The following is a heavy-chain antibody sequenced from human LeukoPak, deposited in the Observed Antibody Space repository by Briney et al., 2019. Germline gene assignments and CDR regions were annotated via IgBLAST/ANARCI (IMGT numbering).Heavy chain of an antibody. CDR1: GGSISSYY. CDR2: IYYSGST. Sequence: SETLSLTCTVSGGSISSYYWSWIRQPPGKGLEYIGYIYYSGSTNYNPSLKSRVTISVDTSKNQFSLKLSSVTAADTAVYYCARAGYGYSSGWQVDYWGQGTLVTDSS. CDR3: ARAGYGYSSGWQVDY. J-gene: IGHJ4*02. D-gene: IGHD6-19*01. V-gene: IGHV4-59*01.